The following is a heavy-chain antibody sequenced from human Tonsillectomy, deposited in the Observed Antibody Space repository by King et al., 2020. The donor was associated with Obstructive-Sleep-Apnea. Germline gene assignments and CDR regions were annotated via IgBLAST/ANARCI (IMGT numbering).Heavy chain of an antibody. V-gene: IGHV4-59*01. Sequence: VPLQESGPGLVKPSETLSLTCTVSGGSISSFYWNWIRQPPGKGLEWIGYIYFSGSTNYNPSLQSRVTISVDTSKNQFSLKLSSVTAADTAVYYCARGVVATIFDYWGQGTLVTVSS. CDR3: ARGVVATIFDY. D-gene: IGHD5-12*01. J-gene: IGHJ4*02. CDR1: GGSISSFY. CDR2: IYFSGST.